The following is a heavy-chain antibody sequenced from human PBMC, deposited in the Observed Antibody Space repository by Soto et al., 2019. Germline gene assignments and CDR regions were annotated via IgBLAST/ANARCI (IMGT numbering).Heavy chain of an antibody. J-gene: IGHJ6*02. CDR3: ARGTTTIFRLVSGMDV. Sequence: GGSLRLSCAASGFTFSSDWMSWVRQAPGKGLEWVANIKQDGSEKYYVDSVKGRFTISRDNAKNSLYLQMNSLRAEDTAVYYCARGTTTIFRLVSGMDVWGQGTTVSVS. CDR1: GFTFSSDW. V-gene: IGHV3-7*05. D-gene: IGHD3-9*01. CDR2: IKQDGSEK.